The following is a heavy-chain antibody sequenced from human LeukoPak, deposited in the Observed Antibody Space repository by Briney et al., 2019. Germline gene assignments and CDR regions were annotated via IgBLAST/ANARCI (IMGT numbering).Heavy chain of an antibody. CDR3: ARVQAYGGKGYFDY. J-gene: IGHJ4*02. CDR2: IYYSGST. V-gene: IGHV4-59*01. D-gene: IGHD4-23*01. CDR1: GGSISSYY. Sequence: SETLSLTCTVSGGSISSYYWSRIRQPPGKGLEWIGYIYYSGSTNYNPSLKSRVTISVDTSKNQFSLKLSSVTAADTAVYYCARVQAYGGKGYFDYWGQGTLVTVSS.